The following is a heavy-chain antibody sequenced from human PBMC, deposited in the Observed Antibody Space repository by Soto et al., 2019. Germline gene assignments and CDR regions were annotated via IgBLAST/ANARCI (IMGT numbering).Heavy chain of an antibody. CDR3: ARRLDYYYYMDV. V-gene: IGHV5-51*01. CDR1: GYSFSDYW. Sequence: GESLKISCKGSGYSFSDYWIAWVRQMPGKGLEWMGIVYPADSDTRYSPSFQGQVTISADKSISTAYLQWSSLKASDTAVYYCARRLDYYYYMDVWGKGTTVTVSS. CDR2: VYPADSDT. J-gene: IGHJ6*03.